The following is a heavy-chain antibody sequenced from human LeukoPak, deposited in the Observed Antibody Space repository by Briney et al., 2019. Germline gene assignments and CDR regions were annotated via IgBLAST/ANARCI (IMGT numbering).Heavy chain of an antibody. D-gene: IGHD3-22*01. CDR3: AKDAYYYDSSGYYAAIDY. V-gene: IGHV3-23*01. J-gene: IGHJ4*02. CDR2: ISGSGGST. Sequence: PGGSLRLSCAASGFTFSSYAMSWVREAPAKGLEWVSAISGSGGSTYYADSVKGRFTISRDNSKNTLYLQMNSLRAEDTAVYYCAKDAYYYDSSGYYAAIDYWGQGTLVTVSS. CDR1: GFTFSSYA.